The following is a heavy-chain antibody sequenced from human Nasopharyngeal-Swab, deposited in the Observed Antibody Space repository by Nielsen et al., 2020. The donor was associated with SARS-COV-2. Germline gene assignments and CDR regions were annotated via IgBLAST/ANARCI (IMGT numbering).Heavy chain of an antibody. CDR3: ASTPGDEYYYYYYMDV. J-gene: IGHJ6*03. D-gene: IGHD3-10*01. Sequence: GSLRLSCAVYGGSFSGYYWSWIRQPPGKGLEWIGEINHSGSTNYNPSLKSRVTISVDTSKNQFSLKLSSVTAADTAVYYCASTPGDEYYYYYYMDVWGKGTTVTVSS. CDR1: GGSFSGYY. V-gene: IGHV4-34*01. CDR2: INHSGST.